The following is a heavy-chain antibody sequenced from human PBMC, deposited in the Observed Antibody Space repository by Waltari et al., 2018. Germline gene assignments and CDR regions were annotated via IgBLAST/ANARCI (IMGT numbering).Heavy chain of an antibody. CDR1: GYSNSRGYD. J-gene: IGHJ5*02. Sequence: QVQLQESGLGLVKPAETLPRTCAVSGYSNSRGYDRGWTRQPTGTGLEWIGSIYHSGSTYYNPSLKSRVTISVDTSKNQFSLKLSSVTAADTAVYYCATDRVGYSYGYGFDPWGQGTLVTVSS. V-gene: IGHV4-38-2*01. CDR3: ATDRVGYSYGYGFDP. CDR2: IYHSGST. D-gene: IGHD5-18*01.